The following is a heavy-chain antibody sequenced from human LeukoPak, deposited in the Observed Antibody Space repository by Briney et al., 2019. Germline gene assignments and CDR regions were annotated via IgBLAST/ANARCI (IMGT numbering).Heavy chain of an antibody. CDR3: AKDQGSSSWYGGDY. D-gene: IGHD6-13*01. Sequence: AGGSLRLSCAASGFTFSSYGMHWVRQAPGKGLEWAAFIRYDGSNKYYADSVKGRFTISRDNSKNTLYLQMNSLRAEDTAVYYCAKDQGSSSWYGGDYWGQGTLVTVSS. CDR1: GFTFSSYG. V-gene: IGHV3-30*02. J-gene: IGHJ4*02. CDR2: IRYDGSNK.